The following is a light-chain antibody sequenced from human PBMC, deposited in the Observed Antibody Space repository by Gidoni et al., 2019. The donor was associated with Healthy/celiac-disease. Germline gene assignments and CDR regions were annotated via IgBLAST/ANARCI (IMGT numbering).Light chain of an antibody. Sequence: QSALTQPASVSGSPGQSITISCTGTSIDVDGYNYVSWYQQHPVKAHKLMIYDVSNRPSGVSNRFSGSKSGNTASLTISGLQAEDEADYYCSSYTSSSTQVFGTGTKVTVL. V-gene: IGLV2-14*01. CDR1: SIDVDGYNY. CDR3: SSYTSSSTQV. J-gene: IGLJ1*01. CDR2: DVS.